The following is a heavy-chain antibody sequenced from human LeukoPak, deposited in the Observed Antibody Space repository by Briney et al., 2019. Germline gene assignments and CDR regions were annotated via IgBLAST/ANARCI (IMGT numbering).Heavy chain of an antibody. J-gene: IGHJ6*03. V-gene: IGHV1-18*01. CDR1: GYTFTSYG. D-gene: IGHD3-3*01. CDR3: ARDGSATYDFWSGSYPEWADYYYFYMDV. CDR2: ISAYNGNT. Sequence: ASVKVSCTASGYTFTSYGISWVRQAPGQGLEWMGWISAYNGNTNYAQKFQGRVTMTTDTSTSTAYMELRSLRSDDTAVYYCARDGSATYDFWSGSYPEWADYYYFYMDVWGKGTTVTVSS.